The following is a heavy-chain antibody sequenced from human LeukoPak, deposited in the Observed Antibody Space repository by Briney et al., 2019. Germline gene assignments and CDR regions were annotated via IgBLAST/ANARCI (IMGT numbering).Heavy chain of an antibody. D-gene: IGHD3-10*01. CDR3: ARVAKHFRGRISFYFMDV. V-gene: IGHV4-59*01. Sequence: PSETLSLTCTVSGGSISSYYWSWIRQPPGKGLEWIGHIYYSGSTNYNPSLKSRVTISLDTSKKQFSLNLSSVTAADTAVYYCARVAKHFRGRISFYFMDVWGKGTTVTISS. J-gene: IGHJ6*03. CDR2: IYYSGST. CDR1: GGSISSYY.